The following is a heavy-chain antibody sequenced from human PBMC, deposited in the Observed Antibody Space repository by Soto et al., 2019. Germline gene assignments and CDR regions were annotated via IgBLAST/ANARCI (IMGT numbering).Heavy chain of an antibody. CDR1: GFTVSSNY. CDR2: IYSGDTT. J-gene: IGHJ6*02. CDR3: ARDLRTLYGMDV. Sequence: EVQLVESGGGLIQPGGSLRLSCAASGFTVSSNYMSWVRQAPGKGLEWVSAIYSGDTTYYADSVKGRFTTSRDNSKNTLYLQMNSLRAEDTAVYYCARDLRTLYGMDVWGQGTTVTVSS. V-gene: IGHV3-53*01.